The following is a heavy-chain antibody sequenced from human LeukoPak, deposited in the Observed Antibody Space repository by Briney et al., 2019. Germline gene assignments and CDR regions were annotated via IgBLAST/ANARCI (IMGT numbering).Heavy chain of an antibody. Sequence: GGTLRLSCAGSGFPFSSHGMNWCPQSPGKGLGWVSGIIPGGGLTYYADSVRGRFSISRDDLKNTLYLQMTNLRAEDTAVYYCAKDGAWLRFDDWGQRILVTVSS. J-gene: IGHJ4*02. D-gene: IGHD5-12*01. CDR1: GFPFSSHG. CDR2: IIPGGGLT. CDR3: AKDGAWLRFDD. V-gene: IGHV3-23*01.